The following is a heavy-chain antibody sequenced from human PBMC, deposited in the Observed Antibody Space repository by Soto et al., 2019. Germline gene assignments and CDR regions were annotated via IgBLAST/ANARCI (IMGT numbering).Heavy chain of an antibody. J-gene: IGHJ3*02. CDR3: ARDCGGSCYGLDAFDI. V-gene: IGHV3-7*01. Sequence: GGSLRLSCAASGFTFSSYWMSWVRQAPGKGLEWVANIKQDGSEKYYVDSVKGRFTISRDNAKNSLYLQMNSLRAEDTAVYYCARDCGGSCYGLDAFDIWGQGTMVTVSS. CDR2: IKQDGSEK. D-gene: IGHD2-15*01. CDR1: GFTFSSYW.